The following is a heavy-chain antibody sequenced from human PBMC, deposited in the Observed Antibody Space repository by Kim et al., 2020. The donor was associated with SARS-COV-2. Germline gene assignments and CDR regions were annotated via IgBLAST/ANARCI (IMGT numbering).Heavy chain of an antibody. CDR3: ARDSAITIFGVVIINYYYGMDV. J-gene: IGHJ6*02. Sequence: GGSLRLSCAASGFTFSSYAMHWVRQAPGKGLEYVSAISSNGGSTYYANSVKGRFTISRDNSKNTLYLQMGSLRAEDMAVYYCARDSAITIFGVVIINYYYGMDVWVQGTTVTVSS. D-gene: IGHD3-3*01. CDR2: ISSNGGST. CDR1: GFTFSSYA. V-gene: IGHV3-64*01.